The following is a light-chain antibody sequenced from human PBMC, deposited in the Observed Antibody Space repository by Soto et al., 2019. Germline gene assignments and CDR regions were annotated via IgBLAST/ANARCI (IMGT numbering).Light chain of an antibody. V-gene: IGLV2-8*01. J-gene: IGLJ3*02. CDR2: EVT. Sequence: QSALTQPPSASGSPGQSVTISCTGTSSDVGAYNFVSWFQQHPGKAPKLIIYEVTKRPSGVPDRFSGSKSGNTASLTVSGLQAEEEAEYHCTSYTGSNWVFGGGTKLTVL. CDR1: SSDVGAYNF. CDR3: TSYTGSNWV.